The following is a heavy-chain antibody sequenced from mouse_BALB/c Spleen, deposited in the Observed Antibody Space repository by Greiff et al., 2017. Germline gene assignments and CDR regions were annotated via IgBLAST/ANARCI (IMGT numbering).Heavy chain of an antibody. D-gene: IGHD4-1*01. J-gene: IGHJ3*01. CDR2: IDPANGNT. Sequence: EVQLQQSGAELVKPGASVKLSCTASGFNIKDTYMHWVKQRPEQGLEWIGRIDPANGNTKYDPKFQGKATITADTSSNTAYLQLSSLTSEDTAVYYCAYLTETGAWFAYWGQGTLVTVSA. V-gene: IGHV14-3*02. CDR3: AYLTETGAWFAY. CDR1: GFNIKDTY.